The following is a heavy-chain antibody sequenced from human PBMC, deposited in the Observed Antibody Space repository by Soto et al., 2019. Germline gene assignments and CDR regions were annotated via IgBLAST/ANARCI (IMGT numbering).Heavy chain of an antibody. Sequence: QVELMQYAPEVKRPGISVKASCKASVYTFITSGINWVRQTPGQPLEWEGWISPANGDKKYALKSRDRVVRSSETTTDTDNMGLSNMRSDSTADYFCAVGGYFATTHIQWWYFDFWGRGTPVTFSS. CDR3: AVGGYFATTHIQWWYFDF. CDR2: ISPANGDK. CDR1: VYTFITSG. V-gene: IGHV1-18*01. J-gene: IGHJ2*01. D-gene: IGHD5-12*01.